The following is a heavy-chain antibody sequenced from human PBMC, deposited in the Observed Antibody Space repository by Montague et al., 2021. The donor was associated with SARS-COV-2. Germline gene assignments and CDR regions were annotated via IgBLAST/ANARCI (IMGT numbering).Heavy chain of an antibody. D-gene: IGHD5-24*01. CDR2: INHSGST. V-gene: IGHV4-34*01. CDR3: ARETTTRWVQNP. Sequence: SETLSLTCAVYGGSFSAYWWTWIRQPPGKGLEWIGEINHSGSTXXXPSXKSRVNISVDTSKNQFSLNLSSVTAADTAVYYCARETTTRWVQNPWGPGTLVTVSS. J-gene: IGHJ4*01. CDR1: GGSFSAYW.